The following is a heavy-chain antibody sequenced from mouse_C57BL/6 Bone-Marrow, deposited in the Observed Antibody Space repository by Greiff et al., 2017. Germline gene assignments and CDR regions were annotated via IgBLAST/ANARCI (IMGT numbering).Heavy chain of an antibody. CDR3: TALGFAY. J-gene: IGHJ3*01. V-gene: IGHV14-4*01. Sequence: VQLQQSGAELVRPGASVKLSCTASGFNIKDDYMHWVKPRPEQGLEGIGWIDPENGDTAYASKFQGKATITADTSSNTAYLQLSSLTSEDTAVYYCTALGFAYWGQGTLVTVSA. CDR2: IDPENGDT. CDR1: GFNIKDDY.